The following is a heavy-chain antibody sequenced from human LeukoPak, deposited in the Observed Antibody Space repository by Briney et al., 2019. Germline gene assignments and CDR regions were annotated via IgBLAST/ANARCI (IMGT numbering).Heavy chain of an antibody. D-gene: IGHD2-21*02. CDR2: MSFDGTNK. Sequence: GGSLRLSCAASGFTFSSYAMHWVRQAPGKGLECVAIMSFDGTNKYYADSVKGRFTISRDNSKNTLHLQMNSLRAEDTAVYYCARANCGGDCQHSMYYCDFWGQGTLVTVSS. CDR3: ARANCGGDCQHSMYYCDF. V-gene: IGHV3-30*04. J-gene: IGHJ4*02. CDR1: GFTFSSYA.